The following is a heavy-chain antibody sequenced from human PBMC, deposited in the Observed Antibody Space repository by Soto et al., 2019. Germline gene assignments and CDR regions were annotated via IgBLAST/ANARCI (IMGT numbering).Heavy chain of an antibody. V-gene: IGHV4-4*07. CDR1: GGSISSYY. D-gene: IGHD2-2*01. Sequence: SETLSLTCTVSGGSISSYYWSWIRQPAGKGLEWIGRIYTSGSTNYNPSLKSRVTMSVDTSKNQFSLKLSSVTAADTAVYYCARSASSTSWGPLDAFDIWGQGTMVTVS. CDR3: ARSASSTSWGPLDAFDI. J-gene: IGHJ3*02. CDR2: IYTSGST.